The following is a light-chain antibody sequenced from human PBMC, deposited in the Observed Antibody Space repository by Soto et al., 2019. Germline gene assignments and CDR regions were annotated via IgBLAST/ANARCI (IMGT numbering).Light chain of an antibody. CDR2: DVS. V-gene: IGLV2-14*01. Sequence: QSALTQPASVSGSPGQSITISCTGTSSDVGGYNYVSWYQQHPGKAPKLMIYDVSNRPSGVSNRFSGSKSGNTAALTLSGLQAEDEADYYCRSYTSSSTRVFGTGTKLTVL. CDR3: RSYTSSSTRV. J-gene: IGLJ1*01. CDR1: SSDVGGYNY.